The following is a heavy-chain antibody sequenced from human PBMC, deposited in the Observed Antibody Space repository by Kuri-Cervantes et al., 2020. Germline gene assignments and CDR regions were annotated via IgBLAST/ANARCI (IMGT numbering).Heavy chain of an antibody. V-gene: IGHV4-38-2*02. CDR1: GYSISSGYF. J-gene: IGHJ4*02. D-gene: IGHD1-1*01. CDR2: IYHSGTT. CDR3: ARARGTAGTFDY. Sequence: SETLSLTCTVSGYSISSGYFWGWIRQPPGKGLEWIASIYHSGTTYYNPSPKSRVTISADTTKNQFSLKLSSVTAADTAVYYCARARGTAGTFDYWGQGTLVTVSS.